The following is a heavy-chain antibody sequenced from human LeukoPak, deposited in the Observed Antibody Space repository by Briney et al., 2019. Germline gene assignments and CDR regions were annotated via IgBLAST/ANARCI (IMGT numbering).Heavy chain of an antibody. CDR3: ARGDVVVPAAIPVVGAFDI. D-gene: IGHD2-2*02. Sequence: GASVKVSCKASGGTFSSYAISWVRQAPGQGLEWMGRIIPILGIANYAQKFQGRVTITADKSTSTAYMELSSLRSEDTAVYYCARGDVVVPAAIPVVGAFDIWGQGTMVTVSS. CDR2: IIPILGIA. V-gene: IGHV1-69*04. CDR1: GGTFSSYA. J-gene: IGHJ3*02.